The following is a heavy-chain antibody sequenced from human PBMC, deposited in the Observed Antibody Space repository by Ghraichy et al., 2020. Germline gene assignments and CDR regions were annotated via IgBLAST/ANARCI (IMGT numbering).Heavy chain of an antibody. CDR2: IYVDDSDT. J-gene: IGHJ6*02. Sequence: GESLNISCKGSPYSFTNYWIAWVRQMPGKGLEWMGIIYVDDSDTRYSPSFQGRVTISADKSISTAYLQWSSLKASDTAMYYCARRSYGSGSPAVRPYYYPLDVWGQGTTVTVSS. CDR1: PYSFTNYW. CDR3: ARRSYGSGSPAVRPYYYPLDV. D-gene: IGHD3-10*01. V-gene: IGHV5-51*01.